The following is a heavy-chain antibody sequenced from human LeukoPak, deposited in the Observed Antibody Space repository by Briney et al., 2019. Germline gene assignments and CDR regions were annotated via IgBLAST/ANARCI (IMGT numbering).Heavy chain of an antibody. J-gene: IGHJ4*02. Sequence: GGSLRLSCAASRFTFSSYGMHWVRQAPGKGLEWVSAISGSGGSTYYADSVKVRFTISRDNSKNTLYLQMNSLRAEDTAVYYCAKEGANYDFWSGRLYYFDYWGQGTLVTVSS. CDR2: ISGSGGST. D-gene: IGHD3-3*01. CDR1: RFTFSSYG. CDR3: AKEGANYDFWSGRLYYFDY. V-gene: IGHV3-23*01.